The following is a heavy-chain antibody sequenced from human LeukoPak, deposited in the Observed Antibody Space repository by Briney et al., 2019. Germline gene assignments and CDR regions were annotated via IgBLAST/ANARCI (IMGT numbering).Heavy chain of an antibody. V-gene: IGHV1-69*13. D-gene: IGHD3-10*01. CDR1: GGTFSSYA. CDR3: ARDATVRGPYGGHHFYSYMDV. Sequence: ASVKVSCKTSGGTFSSYAISWVRQAPGQGLEWRGDIIPIFDTANYAQKFQGRVTITADESATTSYMELSSLRSEDTAVYYCARDATVRGPYGGHHFYSYMDVWGKGTTVTISS. CDR2: IIPIFDTA. J-gene: IGHJ6*03.